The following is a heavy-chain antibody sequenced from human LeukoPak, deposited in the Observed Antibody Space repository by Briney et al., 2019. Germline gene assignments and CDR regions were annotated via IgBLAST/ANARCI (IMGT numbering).Heavy chain of an antibody. CDR1: GYTCSGDE. V-gene: IGHV1-2*02. CDR2: INPNSGGT. J-gene: IGHJ4*02. D-gene: IGHD1-1*01. Sequence: ASVKGSCTAAGYTCSGDERHWVQQAPGQGLEWMGWINPNSGGTNYAQKFKGRVTMSRVTSISIAYSELSRLRSDDTAVYYCARYPGTTSYPFDYWGQGTLVTVSS. CDR3: ARYPGTTSYPFDY.